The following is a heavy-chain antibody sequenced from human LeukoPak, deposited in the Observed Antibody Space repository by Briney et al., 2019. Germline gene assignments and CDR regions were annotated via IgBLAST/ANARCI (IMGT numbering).Heavy chain of an antibody. CDR2: IYTSGST. CDR3: ARGGGYCSGDSCYLDY. J-gene: IGHJ4*02. CDR1: GGSISSGSYY. D-gene: IGHD2-15*01. Sequence: SQTLSLTCTVSGGSISSGSYYWSWIRQPAGKGLEWIGRIYTSGSTNYNPSLKSRVTISVDTSKNQFSLKLSSVTAADTAVYYCARGGGYCSGDSCYLDYWGQGTLVTVSS. V-gene: IGHV4-61*02.